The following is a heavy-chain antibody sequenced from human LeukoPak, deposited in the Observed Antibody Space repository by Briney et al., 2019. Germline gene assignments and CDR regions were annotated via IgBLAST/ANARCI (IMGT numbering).Heavy chain of an antibody. V-gene: IGHV3-21*01. CDR2: ITTSSTYM. Sequence: PGGSLRLSCAASGFTFSAYNMNWVRRTPGKGLEWVSSITTSSTYMFYADSVRGRFTISRDNAENSLYLQMNSLRAEDTAVYYCASGELDSLYYFDYWGQGTLVTVSS. D-gene: IGHD1-1*01. CDR1: GFTFSAYN. J-gene: IGHJ4*02. CDR3: ASGELDSLYYFDY.